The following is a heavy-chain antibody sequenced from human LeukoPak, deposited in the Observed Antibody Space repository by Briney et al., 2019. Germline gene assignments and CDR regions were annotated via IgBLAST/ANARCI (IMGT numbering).Heavy chain of an antibody. CDR3: AKGIAAADRAFDY. D-gene: IGHD6-13*01. Sequence: GGPLRLSCAASGFTFSSYAMSWVRQAPGKGLEWVSTISGSGGSTYYADPVKGRFTISRDNSKNTLYLQMNSLRAEDTAVYYCAKGIAAADRAFDYWGQGTLVTVSS. CDR2: ISGSGGST. J-gene: IGHJ4*02. CDR1: GFTFSSYA. V-gene: IGHV3-23*01.